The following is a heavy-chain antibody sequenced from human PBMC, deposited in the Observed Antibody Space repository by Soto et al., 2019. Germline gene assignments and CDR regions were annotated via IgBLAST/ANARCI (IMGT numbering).Heavy chain of an antibody. CDR3: GRDQTMAGPTTLDY. J-gene: IGHJ4*02. Sequence: LVXXXGGXXXXXGXXXXXXAXXXFTXXRYWXXWXXXAPGKGLVWVSRISSDGSNIIYADSVKGRFTISRXXXKXXLXLQMNNLRDEDTAVYYCGRDQTMAGPTTLDYWGQXALVTVSS. CDR1: XFTXXRYW. D-gene: IGHD6-19*01. V-gene: IGHV3-74*01. CDR2: ISSDGSNI.